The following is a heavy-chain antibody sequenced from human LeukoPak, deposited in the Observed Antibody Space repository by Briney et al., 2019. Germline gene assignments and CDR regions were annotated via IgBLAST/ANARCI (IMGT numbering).Heavy chain of an antibody. V-gene: IGHV3-11*01. CDR1: GFTFNDYY. CDR2: INIGGTNT. J-gene: IGHJ5*02. CDR3: ATDGAGFDT. Sequence: GGSLRLSCAASGFTFNDYYMSWIRRAPGKGLEWLSYINIGGTNTHYADSVKGRFTISRDDAKKSLYLEMNNLRAEDTAVYYCATDGAGFDTWGQGVLVTVSS.